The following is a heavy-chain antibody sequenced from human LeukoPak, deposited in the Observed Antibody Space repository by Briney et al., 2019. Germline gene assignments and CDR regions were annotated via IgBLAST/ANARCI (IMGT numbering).Heavy chain of an antibody. CDR2: INHSGST. J-gene: IGHJ4*02. D-gene: IGHD3-10*01. Sequence: KPSETLSLTCAVYGGSFSGYYWSWIRQPPGKGLEWIGEINHSGSTNYNPSLKSRVTISVDTSKNQFSLKLSSVTAADTAVYYCARVYAGVWSPFDYWGQGTLVTVSS. V-gene: IGHV4-34*01. CDR3: ARVYAGVWSPFDY. CDR1: GGSFSGYY.